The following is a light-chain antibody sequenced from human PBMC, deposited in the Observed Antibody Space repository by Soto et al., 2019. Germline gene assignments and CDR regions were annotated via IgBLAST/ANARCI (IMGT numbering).Light chain of an antibody. CDR2: KTS. V-gene: IGKV3-15*01. J-gene: IGKJ4*01. CDR1: QSIGTN. Sequence: EVVMTQSPATVSVSPGERTSLSCRASQSIGTNLGWYQQKPGQAPRLLISKTSTRATGVPARFSGSGFGTEFTLTISSLQSEDIAVYYCQQYAGWPLTFGGGTKVDIK. CDR3: QQYAGWPLT.